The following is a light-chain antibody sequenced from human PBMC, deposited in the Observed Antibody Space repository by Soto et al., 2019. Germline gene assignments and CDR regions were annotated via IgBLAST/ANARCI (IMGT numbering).Light chain of an antibody. V-gene: IGLV2-8*01. J-gene: IGLJ1*01. CDR3: SSYVDSNSYV. CDR1: SSDVGGYNY. CDR2: EVS. Sequence: QSALTQPPSASGSPGQSVTISCTGTSSDVGGYNYVSWYQQHPGKAPKLMIYEVSKRPSGVPDRFSGSKSGNTASLTVSGLQAEDEADYYCSSYVDSNSYVVGTGTKVTVL.